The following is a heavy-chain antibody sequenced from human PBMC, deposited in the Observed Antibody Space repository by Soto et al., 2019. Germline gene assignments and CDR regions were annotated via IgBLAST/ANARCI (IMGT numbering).Heavy chain of an antibody. Sequence: GASVKVSCEASGYTFNSYGIKWVRQAPGQGLELMGWISAYDGKTTYAEKFQGRVTMTTDASTSTAYMELRSLRSDDTAVYYCARDPHEYWTSYWFDPWGQGTLVTVSS. D-gene: IGHD3-3*01. CDR1: GYTFNSYG. V-gene: IGHV1-18*01. CDR2: ISAYDGKT. J-gene: IGHJ5*02. CDR3: ARDPHEYWTSYWFDP.